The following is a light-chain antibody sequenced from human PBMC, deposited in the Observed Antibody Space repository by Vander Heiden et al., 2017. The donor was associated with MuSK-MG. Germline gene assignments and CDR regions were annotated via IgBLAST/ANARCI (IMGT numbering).Light chain of an antibody. CDR2: GKN. CDR1: SLRSYY. J-gene: IGLJ2*01. Sequence: VSVALGQTVRITCQGDSLRSYYASWYQQKPGQAPVLVIYGKNNRHSGIPDRFSGSSSGNTASLTITGAQAEAEADYYCNSRDSSGNHVVFGGGTKLTVL. CDR3: NSRDSSGNHVV. V-gene: IGLV3-19*01.